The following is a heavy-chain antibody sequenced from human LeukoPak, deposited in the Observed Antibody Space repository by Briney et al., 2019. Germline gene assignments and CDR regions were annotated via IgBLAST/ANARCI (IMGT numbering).Heavy chain of an antibody. J-gene: IGHJ4*02. V-gene: IGHV3-21*01. CDR3: AIFRYSQLPTGRVDY. D-gene: IGHD2-2*01. CDR2: ISSSSSYI. CDR1: GFTFSSYS. Sequence: KPGGSLRLSCAASGFTFSSYSMNWVRQAPGKGLEWVSSISSSSSYIYYADSVKGRFTISRDNAKTSLYLQMNSLRAEDTAVYYCAIFRYSQLPTGRVDYWGQGTLVTVSS.